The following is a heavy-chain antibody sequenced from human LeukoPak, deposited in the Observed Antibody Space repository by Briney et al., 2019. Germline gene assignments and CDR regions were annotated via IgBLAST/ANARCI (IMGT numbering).Heavy chain of an antibody. J-gene: IGHJ4*02. D-gene: IGHD6-19*01. CDR1: GFTFSSYA. CDR2: ISYDGSNK. V-gene: IGHV3-30-3*01. Sequence: GGSLRLSCAASGFTFSSYAMHWVRQAPGKGLEWVAVISYDGSNKYYADSVKGRFTISRDNSKNTLYLQMNGLRAEETAMYYCATPYTSGWSLYFDNWGQGTLVTVSS. CDR3: ATPYTSGWSLYFDN.